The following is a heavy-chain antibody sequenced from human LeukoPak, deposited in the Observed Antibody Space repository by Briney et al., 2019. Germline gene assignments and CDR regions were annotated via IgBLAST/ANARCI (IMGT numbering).Heavy chain of an antibody. CDR1: GFTFSNYS. CDR2: ISSSSSYI. J-gene: IGHJ4*02. Sequence: GGSLRLSCAASGFTFSNYSMNWVRQAPGKGLEWVSSISSSSSYIYYADSVKGRFTISRDNAKNSLYLQMNSLRAEDTAVYYCAREGPTVAGGHCFDYWGQGTLVTVSS. D-gene: IGHD6-19*01. CDR3: AREGPTVAGGHCFDY. V-gene: IGHV3-21*01.